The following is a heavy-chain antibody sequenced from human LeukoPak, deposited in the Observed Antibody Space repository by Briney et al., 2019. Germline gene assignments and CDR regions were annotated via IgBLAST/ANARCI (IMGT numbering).Heavy chain of an antibody. J-gene: IGHJ4*02. D-gene: IGHD3-9*01. Sequence: GGSLRLSCAASGFTFSDYYMSWIRQAPGKGLEWVSYISSSGSTIYYADSVKGRFTISRDNAENSLYLQMNSLRAEDTAVYYCARSSTYYDILTGYGPATPDYWGQGTLVTVSS. CDR3: ARSSTYYDILTGYGPATPDY. V-gene: IGHV3-11*01. CDR1: GFTFSDYY. CDR2: ISSSGSTI.